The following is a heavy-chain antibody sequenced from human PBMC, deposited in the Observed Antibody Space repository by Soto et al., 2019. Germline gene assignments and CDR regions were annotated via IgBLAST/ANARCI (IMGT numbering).Heavy chain of an antibody. CDR1: GGTFSSYA. CDR2: IIPIFGTA. D-gene: IGHD6-19*01. CDR3: AREINEQWYSGGFDP. V-gene: IGHV1-69*01. Sequence: QVQLVQSGAAVKKPGSSVKVSCKASGGTFSSYAISWVRQAPGQGLEWMGGIIPIFGTANYAQKFQGSVTITEEESTSTAYMELSSLRSEDTAVYYCAREINEQWYSGGFDPWGQGTLVTVSS. J-gene: IGHJ5*02.